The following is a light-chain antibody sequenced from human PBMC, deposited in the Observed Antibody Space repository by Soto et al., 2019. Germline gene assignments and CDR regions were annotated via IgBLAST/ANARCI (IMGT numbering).Light chain of an antibody. CDR3: SSFAGYNNYVI. V-gene: IGLV2-8*01. CDR1: SSDVGGYNY. Sequence: QSVLTQSPSASGSPGQSDTISRAGTSSDVGGYNYVSWYQQHPGKAPKLMIYEVSKRPSGVPDRFSGTKSGNTASLTVSGLQAEDEADYYCSSFAGYNNYVIFGGGTKLTVL. CDR2: EVS. J-gene: IGLJ2*01.